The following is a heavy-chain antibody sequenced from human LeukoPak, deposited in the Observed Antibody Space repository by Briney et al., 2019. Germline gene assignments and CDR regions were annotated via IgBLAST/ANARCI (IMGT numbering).Heavy chain of an antibody. CDR3: ARGVDTAMVTY. CDR1: GGSISSGGYY. J-gene: IGHJ4*02. Sequence: SQTLSLTCTVSGGSISSGGYYWSWIRQHPGKGLEWIGYIYHSGSTYYNPSLKSRVTISVDTSKNQFSLKLSSVTAADTAVYYCARGVDTAMVTYWGQGTLVTVSS. D-gene: IGHD5-18*01. CDR2: IYHSGST. V-gene: IGHV4-31*03.